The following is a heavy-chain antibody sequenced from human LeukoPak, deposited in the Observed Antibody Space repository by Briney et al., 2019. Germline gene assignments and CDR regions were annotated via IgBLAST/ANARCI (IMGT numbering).Heavy chain of an antibody. J-gene: IGHJ4*02. V-gene: IGHV3-23*01. CDR3: AKDPSLMSGSYPPPLDY. CDR1: GFTFSSYA. D-gene: IGHD1-26*01. CDR2: ISGSGGST. Sequence: PGGSLRLSCAASGFTFSSYAMSWVRQAPGKGLEWVSAISGSGGSTYYADSVKGRFTISRDNSKNTLYLQMNSLRAEDTAVYYCAKDPSLMSGSYPPPLDYWGQGTLVTVSS.